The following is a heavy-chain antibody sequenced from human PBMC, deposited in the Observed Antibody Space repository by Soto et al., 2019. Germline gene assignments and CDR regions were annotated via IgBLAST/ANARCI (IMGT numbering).Heavy chain of an antibody. CDR2: ISSNGGST. CDR1: GFTFSSYA. J-gene: IGHJ4*02. V-gene: IGHV3-64D*06. CDR3: VKDRYVDY. Sequence: SLRLSCSVFGFTFSSYAMHWVRQAPGRGLQYVSSISSNGGSTYYADSVKGRFTISRDNSKNTLYLQMSSLRVEDTALYYCVKDRYVDYWGQGALVTVSS.